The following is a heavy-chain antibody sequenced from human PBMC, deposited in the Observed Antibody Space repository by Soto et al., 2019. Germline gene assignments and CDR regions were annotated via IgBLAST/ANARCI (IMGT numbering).Heavy chain of an antibody. V-gene: IGHV4-31*03. D-gene: IGHD6-13*01. CDR1: GGSISSGGYY. CDR2: IYYSGST. Sequence: TLSLTCTVSGGSISSGGYYWSWIRQHPGKGLEWIGYIYYSGSTYYNPSLKSRVTISVDTSKNQFSLKLSSVTAADTAVYYCARTVFSGVFSYWQQQLDYFDYWGQGTLVTVSS. CDR3: ARTVFSGVFSYWQQQLDYFDY. J-gene: IGHJ4*02.